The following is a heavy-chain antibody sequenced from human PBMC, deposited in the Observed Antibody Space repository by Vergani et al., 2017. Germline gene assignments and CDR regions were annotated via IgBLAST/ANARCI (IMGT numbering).Heavy chain of an antibody. CDR2: IIPIFGTA. CDR3: ARALRQQLSSIPYYYGMDV. V-gene: IGHV1-69*01. J-gene: IGHJ6*02. CDR1: GGTFSSYA. Sequence: QVQLVQSGAEVKKPGSSVKVSCKASGGTFSSYAISWVRQAPGQGLEGMGGIIPIFGTANYAQKFQGRVTITADEATSTAYMELSSLRSADTAVYYCARALRQQLSSIPYYYGMDVWGQGTTVTVSS. D-gene: IGHD6-13*01.